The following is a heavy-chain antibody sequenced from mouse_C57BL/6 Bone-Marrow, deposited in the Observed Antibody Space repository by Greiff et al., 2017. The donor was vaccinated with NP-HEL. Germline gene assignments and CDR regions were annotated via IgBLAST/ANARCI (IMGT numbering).Heavy chain of an antibody. Sequence: EVKLVESGGGLVQPGGSLSLSCAASGFTSTDYYMSWVRQPPGKALEWLGFIRNKANGYTTEYSASVKGRFTISRDNSQSILYLQMNALRAEDSATYYCARFITTAGFAYWGQGTLVTVSA. CDR3: ARFITTAGFAY. V-gene: IGHV7-3*01. CDR1: GFTSTDYY. J-gene: IGHJ3*01. CDR2: IRNKANGYTT. D-gene: IGHD1-2*01.